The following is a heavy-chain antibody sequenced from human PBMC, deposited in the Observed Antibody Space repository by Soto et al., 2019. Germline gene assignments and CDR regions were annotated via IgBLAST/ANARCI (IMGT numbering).Heavy chain of an antibody. V-gene: IGHV1-18*04. CDR3: ARHVGYSSGWFLD. J-gene: IGHJ4*02. CDR2: ISTFNGNA. D-gene: IGHD6-19*01. CDR1: GYTFTSHG. Sequence: QVHLVQSGPEVRKPGDAVKVSCKASGYTFTSHGVSWVRQAPGQGLEWMGWISTFNGNAHYAQHRQGRLTMTTDTSTSTAYMELKSLTSDDTAVYYCARHVGYSSGWFLDWGQGTLVTVSS.